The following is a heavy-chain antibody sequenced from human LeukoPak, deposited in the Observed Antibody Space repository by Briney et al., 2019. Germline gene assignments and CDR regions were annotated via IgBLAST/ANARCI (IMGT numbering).Heavy chain of an antibody. Sequence: GGSLRLSCAASGFTVSTNYMSWVRQAPGKGLEWVSVIYSGGSTYCADSVKGRFTISRDNSKNTLYLQMNNLRAEDTAVYYCARSLSHTAMAVMYWGQGNLVTVSS. J-gene: IGHJ4*02. CDR1: GFTVSTNY. V-gene: IGHV3-53*01. D-gene: IGHD5-18*01. CDR2: IYSGGST. CDR3: ARSLSHTAMAVMY.